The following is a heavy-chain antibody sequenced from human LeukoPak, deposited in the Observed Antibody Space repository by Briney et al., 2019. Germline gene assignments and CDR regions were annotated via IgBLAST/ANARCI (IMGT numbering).Heavy chain of an antibody. CDR2: IYYSGNT. D-gene: IGHD1-26*01. V-gene: IGHV4-39*07. CDR1: GGSVSSSFYH. J-gene: IGHJ4*02. CDR3: ARGPMVGATTDY. Sequence: SETLSLTCTVSGGSVSSSFYHWGWIRQPPGKGLEWIGSIYYSGNTYYNPSLKSRVTISVDTSKNQFSLKLSSVTAADTAVYYCARGPMVGATTDYWGQGTLVTVSS.